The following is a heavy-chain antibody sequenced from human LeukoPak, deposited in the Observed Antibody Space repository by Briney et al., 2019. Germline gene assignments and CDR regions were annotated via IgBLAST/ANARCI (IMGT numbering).Heavy chain of an antibody. Sequence: SETLSLTCTVSGDSVSSYYWSWIRQPPGKGLEWIGYIFYGGSTNYNPSLRSRVNISLDTSKNQFSLRLSSVTAADTAVYYCARGGSWYAPPDYWGQGTLVTVSS. CDR1: GDSVSSYY. V-gene: IGHV4-59*02. J-gene: IGHJ4*02. CDR2: IFYGGST. D-gene: IGHD6-13*01. CDR3: ARGGSWYAPPDY.